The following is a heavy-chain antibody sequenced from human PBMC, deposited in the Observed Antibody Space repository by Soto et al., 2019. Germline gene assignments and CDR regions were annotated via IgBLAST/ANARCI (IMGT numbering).Heavy chain of an antibody. Sequence: ASVKVSCKASGYTFTRYAMIWVFHAPGQRLEWTGWINAGNGNTKYSQKFQGRVTITRDTSASTVYMELSSLGSEDTAVYYCARVIVGATHVFHYWGQGTLVTVSS. V-gene: IGHV1-3*01. CDR2: INAGNGNT. D-gene: IGHD1-26*01. CDR3: ARVIVGATHVFHY. J-gene: IGHJ4*02. CDR1: GYTFTRYA.